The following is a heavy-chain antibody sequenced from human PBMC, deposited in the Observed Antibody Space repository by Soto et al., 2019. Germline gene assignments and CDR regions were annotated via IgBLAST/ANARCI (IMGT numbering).Heavy chain of an antibody. CDR1: GYSFTNYW. J-gene: IGHJ6*02. D-gene: IGHD2-2*01. Sequence: RGESLKISCNGSGYSFTNYWISWVRQMPGKGLEWMGKIDPSDSYTNYSPSFQGHVTVSADKSSSTAYLQWSSLKASDTAIYYCARHTYCSSTSCFYYYRMDVWGQGTTVTVSS. V-gene: IGHV5-10-1*01. CDR2: IDPSDSYT. CDR3: ARHTYCSSTSCFYYYRMDV.